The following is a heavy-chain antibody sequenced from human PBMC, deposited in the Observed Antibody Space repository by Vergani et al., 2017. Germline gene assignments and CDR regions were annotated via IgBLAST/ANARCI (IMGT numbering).Heavy chain of an antibody. J-gene: IGHJ4*02. CDR2: INPNSGGT. D-gene: IGHD2-21*02. Sequence: QVQLVQSGAEVKKPGASVKVSCKASGYTFTDYYLHWVRQAPGQGLEWMGWINPNSGGTNYAPKFQGGVTMTRDTSISTAYMELSRLRSDDTAVYYCARVSSHCGGDCYVDYWGQGTLVTVSS. CDR3: ARVSSHCGGDCYVDY. CDR1: GYTFTDYY. V-gene: IGHV1-2*02.